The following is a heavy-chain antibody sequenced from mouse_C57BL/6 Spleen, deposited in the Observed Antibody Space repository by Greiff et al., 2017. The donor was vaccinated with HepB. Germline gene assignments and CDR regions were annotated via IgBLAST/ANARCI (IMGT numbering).Heavy chain of an antibody. CDR3: AGRQLRPYYFDY. J-gene: IGHJ2*01. V-gene: IGHV1-59*01. CDR2: IDPSDSYT. D-gene: IGHD3-2*02. Sequence: QVQLQQPGAELVRPGTSVKLSCKASGYTFTSYWMHWVKQRPGQGLEWIGVIDPSDSYTNYNQKFKGKATLTVDTSSSTAYMQLSSLTSEDSAVYYCAGRQLRPYYFDYWGQGTTLTVSS. CDR1: GYTFTSYW.